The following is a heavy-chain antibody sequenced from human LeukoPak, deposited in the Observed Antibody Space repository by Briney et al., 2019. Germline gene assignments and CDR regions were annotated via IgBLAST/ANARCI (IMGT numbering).Heavy chain of an antibody. CDR2: ISTSGGTT. D-gene: IGHD2-15*01. J-gene: IGHJ4*02. V-gene: IGHV3-23*01. CDR3: ARQLGYCSDGTCYFNY. Sequence: GGSLRLSCAASGFTFSSYAMSWVRQAPGKGLEWVSAISTSGGTTYSADSVEGRFTISRDNSKNTLYLHMNSLRAEDTAMYYCARQLGYCSDGTCYFNYWGQGTLVTVSS. CDR1: GFTFSSYA.